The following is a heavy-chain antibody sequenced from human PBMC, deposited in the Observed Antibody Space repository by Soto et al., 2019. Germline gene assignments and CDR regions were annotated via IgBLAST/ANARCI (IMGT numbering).Heavy chain of an antibody. CDR2: ISYDGNHI. J-gene: IGHJ6*02. CDR3: ARAVVVVVAAVGQADGMDV. Sequence: QVQLVESGGGVVQSGRSLRLSCTASGFTFNSYALHWVRQAPGKGLEWVAVISYDGNHIYYADDVKGRFTISRDNSKNTLYVQMNSLRGEDTAVYYCARAVVVVVAAVGQADGMDVWGQGTTVTVSS. CDR1: GFTFNSYA. V-gene: IGHV3-30-3*01. D-gene: IGHD2-15*01.